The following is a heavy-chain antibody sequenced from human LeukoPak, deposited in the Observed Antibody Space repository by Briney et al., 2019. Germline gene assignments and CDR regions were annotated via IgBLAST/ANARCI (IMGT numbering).Heavy chain of an antibody. J-gene: IGHJ6*03. CDR3: ARGVGEWYSSGWYLGYYYYDMDV. Sequence: ASVKVSCKASGYTFNSHDINWVRQATGPGLEWMGWMNPNSANTGYAQKFQGRVTITRNTSISPAYMELNSQRSDDTAVYYGARGVGEWYSSGWYLGYYYYDMDVWGKGTTVTVSS. CDR1: GYTFNSHD. CDR2: MNPNSANT. V-gene: IGHV1-8*03. D-gene: IGHD6-19*01.